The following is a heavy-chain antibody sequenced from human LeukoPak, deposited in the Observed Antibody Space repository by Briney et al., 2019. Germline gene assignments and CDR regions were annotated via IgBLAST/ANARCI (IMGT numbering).Heavy chain of an antibody. CDR3: ASAENGLFDY. Sequence: SETLSLTCTVSGDSISSGNYWGWIRQPPGKGLEWIGSIYYSGSTYYNPSLKSRVTISVDTSKNQFSLKLSSVTAADTAVYYCASAENGLFDYWGQGTLVTVSS. V-gene: IGHV4-38-2*02. J-gene: IGHJ4*02. CDR2: IYYSGST. CDR1: GDSISSGNY. D-gene: IGHD1-14*01.